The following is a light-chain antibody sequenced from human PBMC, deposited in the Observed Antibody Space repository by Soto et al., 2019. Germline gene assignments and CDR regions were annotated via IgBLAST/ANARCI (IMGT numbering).Light chain of an antibody. CDR3: EAWDSSLSAGV. CDR2: EGT. Sequence: QSALTQPASVSGSLGQSITISCTGSSSDVGTYYFVSWYQQHPGKVPKLMIYEGTKRPSGVSDRFSGSKSGNTASMTISGLQAEDEANYYCEAWDSSLSAGVFGGGTKLTVL. J-gene: IGLJ3*02. CDR1: SSDVGTYYF. V-gene: IGLV2-23*01.